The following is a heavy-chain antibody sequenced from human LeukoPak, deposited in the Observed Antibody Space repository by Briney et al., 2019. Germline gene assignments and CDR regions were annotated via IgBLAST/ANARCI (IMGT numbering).Heavy chain of an antibody. V-gene: IGHV3-30*02. D-gene: IGHD2-15*01. CDR2: IRFDGSNQ. Sequence: PGGSLRLSCAASGFTFSTYGMHWVRQAPGKGLEWVAFIRFDGSNQKYADSVKGRFTISRDNAKSSMWLQMNSLRDEDTAVYYCARDQTPFYWGQGSLVTVSS. J-gene: IGHJ4*02. CDR1: GFTFSTYG. CDR3: ARDQTPFY.